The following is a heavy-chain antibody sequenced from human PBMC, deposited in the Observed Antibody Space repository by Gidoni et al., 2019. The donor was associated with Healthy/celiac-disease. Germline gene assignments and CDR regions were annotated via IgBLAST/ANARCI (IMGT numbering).Heavy chain of an antibody. CDR2: IYYSGST. D-gene: IGHD4-17*01. CDR3: ARGTLSVTYFDY. J-gene: IGHJ4*02. Sequence: QVQLQESGPGLVKPSETLSLTCTVSGGSISSYYWRWIRQPPGKGLEWIGYIYYSGSTNYNPSLKSRVTISVDTSKNQFSLKLSSVTAADTAVYYCARGTLSVTYFDYWGQGTLVTVSS. V-gene: IGHV4-59*01. CDR1: GGSISSYY.